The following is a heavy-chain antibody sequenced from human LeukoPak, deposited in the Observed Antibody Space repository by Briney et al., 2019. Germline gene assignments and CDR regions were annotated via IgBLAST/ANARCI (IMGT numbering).Heavy chain of an antibody. V-gene: IGHV4-59*08. CDR2: IHYTGTT. J-gene: IGHJ4*02. Sequence: SETLSLTCTVSGASISSYYWSWIRQPPGKGLEWIGYIHYTGTTNYNPSLKSRVTISVDTSKSQFSLKLNSVTAADTAVYYCARGLQEMATFKGFNYWGQGTRVSVSS. CDR3: ARGLQEMATFKGFNY. CDR1: GASISSYY. D-gene: IGHD5-24*01.